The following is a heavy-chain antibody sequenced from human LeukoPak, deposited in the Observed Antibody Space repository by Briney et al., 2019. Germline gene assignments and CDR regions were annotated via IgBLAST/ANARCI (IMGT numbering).Heavy chain of an antibody. V-gene: IGHV3-21*01. CDR2: ISSRSSNI. J-gene: IGHJ4*02. CDR3: AREDSAWFGPDY. Sequence: GGSLRLPCAASGFTFSSYSMNWVRQAPGKGLEWVSSISSRSSNIYYADSVKGRFTISRDNAKNSLYLQMNSLRAEDTAVYYCAREDSAWFGPDYWGQGTLVTVSS. D-gene: IGHD6-19*01. CDR1: GFTFSSYS.